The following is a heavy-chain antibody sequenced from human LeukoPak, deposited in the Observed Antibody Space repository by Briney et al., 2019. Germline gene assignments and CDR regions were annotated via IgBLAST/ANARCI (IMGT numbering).Heavy chain of an antibody. J-gene: IGHJ4*02. CDR3: ASNPSIVDY. CDR2: ISYDGSNK. CDR1: GFTFSSYA. V-gene: IGHV3-30-3*01. Sequence: GGSLRLSCAASGFTFSSYAMHWVRQAPGKGLEWVAVISYDGSNKYYADSAKGRFTISRDNSKNTLYLQMNSLRAEDTAVYYCASNPSIVDYWGQGTLVTVSS. D-gene: IGHD2-15*01.